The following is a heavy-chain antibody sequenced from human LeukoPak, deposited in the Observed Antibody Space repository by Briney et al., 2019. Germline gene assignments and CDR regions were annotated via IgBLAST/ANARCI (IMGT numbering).Heavy chain of an antibody. CDR2: INHSGST. V-gene: IGHV4-34*01. J-gene: IGHJ4*02. CDR3: ARGLSH. D-gene: IGHD3-16*01. CDR1: GGSFSGYY. Sequence: SETLSLSCAVYGGSFSGYYWSWIRQPPGKGLEWIGEINHSGSTNYNPSLKSRVTISVDTSKNQFSLKLSSVTAADTAVYYCARGLSHWGQGTLVTVSS.